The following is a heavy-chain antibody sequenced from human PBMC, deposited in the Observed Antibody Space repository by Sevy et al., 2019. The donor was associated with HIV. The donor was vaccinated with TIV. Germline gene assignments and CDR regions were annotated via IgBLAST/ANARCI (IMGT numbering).Heavy chain of an antibody. CDR3: ATTKDYYDSSGSPFDY. J-gene: IGHJ4*02. Sequence: ASVKVSCKVSGYTLSQLSLHWVRQAPGKGLEWMGSFEPEDAETIYAQKFQGRVTMTEDRSTDTAYMELSSLRSEDTAVYFCATTKDYYDSSGSPFDYLGQGTLVTVSS. CDR1: GYTLSQLS. V-gene: IGHV1-24*01. D-gene: IGHD3-22*01. CDR2: FEPEDAET.